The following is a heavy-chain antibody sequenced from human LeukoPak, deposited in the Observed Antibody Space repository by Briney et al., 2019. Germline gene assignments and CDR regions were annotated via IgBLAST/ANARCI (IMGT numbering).Heavy chain of an antibody. CDR3: ARGTSGVVPNWFDP. D-gene: IGHD3-3*01. Sequence: KSGGSPRLSCAASGFTFSSYSMNWVRQAPGKGLEWVSSISSSSSYIYYADSVKGRFTISRDNAKNSLYLQMNSLRAEDTAVYYCARGTSGVVPNWFDPWGQGTLVTVSS. V-gene: IGHV3-21*01. CDR1: GFTFSSYS. J-gene: IGHJ5*02. CDR2: ISSSSSYI.